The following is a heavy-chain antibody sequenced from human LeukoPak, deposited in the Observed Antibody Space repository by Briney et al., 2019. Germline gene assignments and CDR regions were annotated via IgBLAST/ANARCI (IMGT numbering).Heavy chain of an antibody. CDR2: IYHRGST. D-gene: IGHD7-27*01. CDR1: GYSIISDYY. Sequence: SETLSLTCTVSGYSIISDYYWGWIRQPPGKGLEWIGNIYHRGSTYYNPSLRSRVTISVDTSKNQFSLKLSSVTAADTAVYYCARDIWGLPPDYWGQGTLVTVSS. V-gene: IGHV4-38-2*02. CDR3: ARDIWGLPPDY. J-gene: IGHJ4*02.